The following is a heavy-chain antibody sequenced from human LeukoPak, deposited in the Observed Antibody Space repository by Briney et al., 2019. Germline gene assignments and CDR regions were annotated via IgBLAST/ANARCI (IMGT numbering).Heavy chain of an antibody. V-gene: IGHV3-7*01. J-gene: IGHJ6*02. CDR2: IKQDGSEK. CDR1: GITFSSFW. CDR3: ARGQQLASFAAIMDV. Sequence: GGSLRLSCAVSGITFSSFWMSWVRQAPGKGLEWVANIKQDGSEKYYVDSVKGRFTISRDNAKNSLYLQMNSLRAEDTAVYYCARGQQLASFAAIMDVWGQGTTVTVSS. D-gene: IGHD6-13*01.